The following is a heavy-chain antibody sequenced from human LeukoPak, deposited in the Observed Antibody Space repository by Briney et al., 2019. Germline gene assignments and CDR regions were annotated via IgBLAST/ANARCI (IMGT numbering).Heavy chain of an antibody. Sequence: SETLSLTCAVYGGSSSGYYWSWIRQPQGRGWSGLGEINHSGSTNYNPSLKSRVTISVDTSKNQFSLKLSSVTAVDTAVYYCARGLRYCSSTSCYRYFDLWGRGTLVTVSS. D-gene: IGHD2-2*02. J-gene: IGHJ2*01. CDR3: ARGLRYCSSTSCYRYFDL. CDR2: INHSGST. CDR1: GGSSSGYY. V-gene: IGHV4-34*01.